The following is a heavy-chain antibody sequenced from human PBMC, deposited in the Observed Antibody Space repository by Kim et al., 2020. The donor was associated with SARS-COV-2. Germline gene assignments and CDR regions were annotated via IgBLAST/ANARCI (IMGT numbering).Heavy chain of an antibody. Sequence: ASVKVSCKASGYTFTSYYMHWVRQAPGQGLEWMGIINPSGGSTSYAQKFQGRVTMTRDTSTSTVYMELSSLRSEDTAVYYCARDGTYYDFWSGYYSPYYYYYYMDVWGKGTTVTVSS. CDR3: ARDGTYYDFWSGYYSPYYYYYYMDV. J-gene: IGHJ6*03. CDR2: INPSGGST. V-gene: IGHV1-46*01. CDR1: GYTFTSYY. D-gene: IGHD3-3*01.